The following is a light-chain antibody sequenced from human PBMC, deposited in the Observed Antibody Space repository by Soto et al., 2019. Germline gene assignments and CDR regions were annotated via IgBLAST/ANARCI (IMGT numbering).Light chain of an antibody. J-gene: IGKJ3*01. CDR2: AAS. CDR1: QRVSNSL. Sequence: ESVLTQSPGTLSLSPGQRATLPCRASQRVSNSLVAWYQQKPGQAPRPLMSAASSRATGIPDRFSGSGSGTDVTLTISSLETEEYAVYYCQTYGDSLFTFGPPKKV. CDR3: QTYGDSLFT. V-gene: IGKV3-20*01.